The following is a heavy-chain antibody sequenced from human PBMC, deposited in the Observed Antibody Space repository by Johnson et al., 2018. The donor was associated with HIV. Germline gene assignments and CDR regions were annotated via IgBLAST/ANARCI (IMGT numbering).Heavy chain of an antibody. Sequence: VQLVESGGGVVQPGRSLRLSCAASGFTFSSYAMHWVRQAPGKGLEWVSAIGTAGDTYYPGSVKGRFTISRVNAKNSLYLQMNSLRAEDTALYYCAREGRMDYGAPRAAFDIWGQGTMVTVSS. J-gene: IGHJ3*02. V-gene: IGHV3-13*01. CDR3: AREGRMDYGAPRAAFDI. D-gene: IGHD4-17*01. CDR2: IGTAGDT. CDR1: GFTFSSYA.